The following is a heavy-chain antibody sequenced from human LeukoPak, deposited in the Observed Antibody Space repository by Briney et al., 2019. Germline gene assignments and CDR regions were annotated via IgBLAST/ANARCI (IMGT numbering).Heavy chain of an antibody. CDR2: IRYDGSDK. V-gene: IGHV3-30*02. CDR1: GFTFSSYG. Sequence: GGSLRLSCAASGFTFSSYGMHWVRQAPDKGLEWVAFIRYDGSDKYYVDSVKGRFTISRDNSKNTLYLQMNSLRAEDTAVYYCAKDHLSSSLPGYMDVWGKGTTVTVSS. CDR3: AKDHLSSSLPGYMDV. J-gene: IGHJ6*03. D-gene: IGHD6-6*01.